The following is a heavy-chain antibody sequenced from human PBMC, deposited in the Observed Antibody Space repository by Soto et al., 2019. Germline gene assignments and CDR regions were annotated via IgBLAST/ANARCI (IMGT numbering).Heavy chain of an antibody. CDR1: GDTISTGGYS. V-gene: IGHV4-30-2*02. CDR3: ARTLFTYGNWFDP. D-gene: IGHD4-17*01. CDR2: TYHSGNP. J-gene: IGHJ5*02. Sequence: SETLSLTCAVSGDTISTGGYSWAWIRQPPGKGLEWIGHTYHSGNPYYNPSLKSRVTISVDTSKNQFSLKLSSVTAADTAVYYCARTLFTYGNWFDPWGQGTLVTVS.